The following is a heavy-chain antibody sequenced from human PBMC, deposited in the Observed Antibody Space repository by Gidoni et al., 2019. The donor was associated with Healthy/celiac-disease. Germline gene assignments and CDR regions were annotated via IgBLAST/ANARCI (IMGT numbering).Heavy chain of an antibody. Sequence: QLQLQESGPGLVKPSVTLSLTCTLSGGSLSSSSYYWGWIRQPPGKGLEWLGRIYYSGSTYYNPSLKSRVTISVDTSKDQFSRKLSSVTAADTAVYYCAISVTMVRGVLGDYWGQGTLVNVSS. CDR1: GGSLSSSSYY. CDR2: IYYSGST. D-gene: IGHD3-10*01. V-gene: IGHV4-39*07. CDR3: AISVTMVRGVLGDY. J-gene: IGHJ4*02.